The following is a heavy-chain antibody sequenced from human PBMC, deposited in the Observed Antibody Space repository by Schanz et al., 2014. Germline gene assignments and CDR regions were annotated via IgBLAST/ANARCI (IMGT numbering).Heavy chain of an antibody. J-gene: IGHJ3*02. D-gene: IGHD4-17*01. CDR1: GFNFGSHG. CDR3: ARKMKLGVYGGKGHDSLDI. Sequence: EVQLLESGGGLIQPGGSLRLSCAASGFNFGSHGMHWVRQDPGKGLVWVARINSVGSNTDYADSVTGRFTISRDNAKNTLYLQMNTLRAEDTAVYYCARKMKLGVYGGKGHDSLDIWGQGTMVTVSS. V-gene: IGHV3-74*02. CDR2: INSVGSNT.